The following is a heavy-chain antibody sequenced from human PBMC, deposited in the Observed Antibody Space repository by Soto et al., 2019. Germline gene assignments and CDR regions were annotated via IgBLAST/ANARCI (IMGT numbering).Heavy chain of an antibody. J-gene: IGHJ4*02. CDR1: GFTFSSYA. V-gene: IGHV3-23*01. D-gene: IGHD3-10*01. CDR2: ISGSGGST. CDR3: AKGHYYYGSGTPPPGY. Sequence: EVQLLESGGGLVQPGGSLRLSCAASGFTFSSYAMSWVRQAPGKGLEWVSAISGSGGSTYYADSVKGRFTISRDNSKNTLYLQMNSLRAEDTAVYYCAKGHYYYGSGTPPPGYWGQGTLVTVSS.